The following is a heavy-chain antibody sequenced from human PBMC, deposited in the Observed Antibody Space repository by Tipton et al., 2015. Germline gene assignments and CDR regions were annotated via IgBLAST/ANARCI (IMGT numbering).Heavy chain of an antibody. CDR1: GGSISSYY. J-gene: IGHJ3*02. CDR2: IYYTGST. V-gene: IGHV4-59*08. Sequence: LRLSCTVSGGSISSYYWSWIRQPPGKGLEWIGYIYYTGSTNYNPPLKSRVTISVDTSKNQFSLHLNSVTPEDTAVYYCARRVRTGVLDIWGRGTVVTASS. D-gene: IGHD2-8*02. CDR3: ARRVRTGVLDI.